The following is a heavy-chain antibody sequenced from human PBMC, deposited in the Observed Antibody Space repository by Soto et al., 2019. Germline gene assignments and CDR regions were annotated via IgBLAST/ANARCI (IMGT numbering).Heavy chain of an antibody. CDR1: GYTFTSYD. D-gene: IGHD1-26*01. Sequence: ASVKVSCKASGYTFTSYDINWVRQATGQGLEWMGWINPNSGNTGYEQKFQGRVPMTRRHSISTAYLELSSRRSEDTAVYYCARAGDLSEKVGGTEMGYWGQGTLVTVSS. V-gene: IGHV1-8*01. J-gene: IGHJ4*02. CDR3: ARAGDLSEKVGGTEMGY. CDR2: INPNSGNT.